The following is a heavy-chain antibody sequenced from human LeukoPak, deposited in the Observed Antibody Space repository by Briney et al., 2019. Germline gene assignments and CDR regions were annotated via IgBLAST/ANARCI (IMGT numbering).Heavy chain of an antibody. CDR2: INTNTGNP. V-gene: IGHV7-4-1*02. CDR3: ARDPILWFGELYPYDYYYGMDV. D-gene: IGHD3-10*01. Sequence: ASVKVSCKAFGYTFTSYAMDWVRQAPGQGLEWMGWINTNTGNPTYAQGFTGRFVFSLDTSVSTAYLQISSLKAEDTAVYYCARDPILWFGELYPYDYYYGMDVWGQGTTVTVSS. CDR1: GYTFTSYA. J-gene: IGHJ6*02.